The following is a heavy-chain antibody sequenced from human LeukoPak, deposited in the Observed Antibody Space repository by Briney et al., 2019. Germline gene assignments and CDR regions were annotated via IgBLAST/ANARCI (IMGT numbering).Heavy chain of an antibody. V-gene: IGHV1-18*01. J-gene: IGHJ6*02. CDR3: AREGHDDYGSGYSFYYYGMDV. D-gene: IGHD3-10*01. CDR1: GYTFTTYG. Sequence: ASVKVSCKASGYTFTTYGISWVRQAPGQGLEWMGWISDYNGDTNYAQKLQGRVTMTTDTSTSTAYMELRSLGSDDTAVYFCAREGHDDYGSGYSFYYYGMDVWGQGTTVTVSS. CDR2: ISDYNGDT.